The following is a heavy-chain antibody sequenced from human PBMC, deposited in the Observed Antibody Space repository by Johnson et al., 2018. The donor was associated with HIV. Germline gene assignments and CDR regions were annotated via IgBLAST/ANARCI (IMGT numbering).Heavy chain of an antibody. J-gene: IGHJ3*02. V-gene: IGHV3-74*03. CDR2: INSDGGST. Sequence: VQLVESGGGLVQPGGSLRLSCTASGFRFSSSWMHWVRQAPGKGLVWVSRINSDGGSTAYADSVKGRFTISRENAEQSLYLQMNSLRVEDTAVYYCARGGRSFDIWGQGTVVTVSS. CDR3: ARGGRSFDI. CDR1: GFRFSSSW.